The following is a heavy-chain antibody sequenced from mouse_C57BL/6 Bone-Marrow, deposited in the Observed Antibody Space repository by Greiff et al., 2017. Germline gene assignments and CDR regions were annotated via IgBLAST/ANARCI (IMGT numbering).Heavy chain of an antibody. D-gene: IGHD1-1*02. CDR3: AREVEWTWFAY. Sequence: QVQLQQSGPELVKPGASVKISCKASGYAFSSSWMNWVKQRPGKALEWIVRIYPGDGDTNYNGKFKGKATLTADKSSSTAYMQLSSLTSEDSAVYFCAREVEWTWFAYWGQGTLVTVSA. CDR2: IYPGDGDT. J-gene: IGHJ3*01. CDR1: GYAFSSSW. V-gene: IGHV1-82*01.